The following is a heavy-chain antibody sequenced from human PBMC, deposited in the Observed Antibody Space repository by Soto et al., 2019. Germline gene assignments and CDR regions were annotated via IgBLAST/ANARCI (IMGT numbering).Heavy chain of an antibody. CDR2: IYYSGST. V-gene: IGHV4-39*01. CDR3: ARQPGYSFDGYFDY. D-gene: IGHD6-13*01. J-gene: IGHJ4*02. Sequence: LSLTCTVSGGSISSSSYYWGWIRQPPGKGLEWIGSIYYSGSTYYNPSLKSRVTISVDTSKNQFSLKLSSVTAADTAVYYCARQPGYSFDGYFDYWGQGTLVTVSS. CDR1: GGSISSSSYY.